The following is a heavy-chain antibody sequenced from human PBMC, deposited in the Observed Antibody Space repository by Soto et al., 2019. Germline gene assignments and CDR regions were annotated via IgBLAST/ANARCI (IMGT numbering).Heavy chain of an antibody. V-gene: IGHV3-30-3*01. Sequence: QVQLVESGGGVVQPGRSLRLSCAASGFTFSSYAMHWVRQAPGKGLEWVAVISYDGSNKYYADSVKGRFTISRDNSKNTLYLQMNSLRDEDTAVYYCARSKRDYFDYWGQGTLVTVSS. CDR1: GFTFSSYA. J-gene: IGHJ4*02. CDR3: ARSKRDYFDY. CDR2: ISYDGSNK.